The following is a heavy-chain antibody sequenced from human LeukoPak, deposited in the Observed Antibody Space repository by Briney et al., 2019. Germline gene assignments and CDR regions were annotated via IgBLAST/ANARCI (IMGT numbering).Heavy chain of an antibody. J-gene: IGHJ3*02. CDR2: ISYDGSNK. D-gene: IGHD3-22*01. V-gene: IGHV3-30*18. Sequence: PGGPLRLSCAASGFTFSSYGMHWVRQAPGKGLEWVAVISYDGSNKYYADSVKGRFTISRDNSKNTLYLQMNSLRAEDTAVYYCAKLPANYYDSSGYIIDAFDIWGQGTMVTVSS. CDR3: AKLPANYYDSSGYIIDAFDI. CDR1: GFTFSSYG.